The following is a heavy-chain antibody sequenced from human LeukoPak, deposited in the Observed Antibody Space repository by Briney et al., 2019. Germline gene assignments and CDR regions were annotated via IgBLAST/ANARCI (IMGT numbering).Heavy chain of an antibody. V-gene: IGHV4-59*01. CDR1: GGSISSYY. J-gene: IGHJ4*02. CDR3: ASRYYDFWSGYSYFDY. CDR2: IYYSGST. D-gene: IGHD3-3*01. Sequence: PETLSLTCTVSGGSISSYYWSWIRQPPGKGLEWIGYIYYSGSTNYNPSLKSRVTISVDTSKNQFSLKLSSVTAADTAVYYCASRYYDFWSGYSYFDYWGQGTLVTVSS.